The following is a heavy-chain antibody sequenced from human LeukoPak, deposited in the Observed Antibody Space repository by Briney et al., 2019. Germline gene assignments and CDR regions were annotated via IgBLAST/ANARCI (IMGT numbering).Heavy chain of an antibody. D-gene: IGHD3-22*01. CDR2: ISGSGGST. CDR3: ANGDYYDSSGYYYGQLDY. Sequence: QPGGSLRLSCAASGFTFSSYAMSWVRQAPGKGLEWVSAISGSGGSTYYADSVKGRFTISRDNSKNTLYLQMNSLRAEDTAVYYCANGDYYDSSGYYYGQLDYWGQGTLVTVXS. CDR1: GFTFSSYA. V-gene: IGHV3-23*01. J-gene: IGHJ4*02.